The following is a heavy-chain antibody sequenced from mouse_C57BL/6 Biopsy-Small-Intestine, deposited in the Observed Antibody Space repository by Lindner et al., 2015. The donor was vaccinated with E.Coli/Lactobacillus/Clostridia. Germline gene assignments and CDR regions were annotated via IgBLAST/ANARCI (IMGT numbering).Heavy chain of an antibody. CDR2: INPNNGGT. Sequence: VQLQESGAELVKPGASVKMSCKASGYTFTDYNMHWVKQSHGKSLEWIGYINPNNGGTSYNQKFKAKATLTVDKSSSTAYMQLKSLTSEDSAVYYCARRYYGSSDYWGQGTTLTVSS. CDR3: ARRYYGSSDY. J-gene: IGHJ2*01. D-gene: IGHD1-1*01. V-gene: IGHV1-22*01. CDR1: GYTFTDYN.